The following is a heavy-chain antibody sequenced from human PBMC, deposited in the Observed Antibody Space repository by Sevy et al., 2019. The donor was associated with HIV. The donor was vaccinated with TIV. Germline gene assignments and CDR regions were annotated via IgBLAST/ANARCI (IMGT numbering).Heavy chain of an antibody. CDR3: ARGTDSSSWYWDY. Sequence: GGSLRLSCAASGFTVSSNYMSWVRQAPGKGLEWVSVIYSGGSTYYADSVKGRSTISRDNSKNTLYLQMNSLRAEDTAVYYCARGTDSSSWYWDYWGQGTLVTVSS. D-gene: IGHD6-13*01. V-gene: IGHV3-53*01. CDR1: GFTVSSNY. J-gene: IGHJ4*02. CDR2: IYSGGST.